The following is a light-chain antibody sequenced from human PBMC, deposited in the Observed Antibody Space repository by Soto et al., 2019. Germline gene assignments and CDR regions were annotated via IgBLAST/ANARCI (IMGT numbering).Light chain of an antibody. CDR1: QSVFYTSSDKDY. Sequence: DIVMSQSPDSLAVSLGERATIYCKSSQSVFYTSSDKDYLAWYQQKPGQPPQLLIYWASTRESGVPDRFSGSGSGTEFTLTISSLQAEDVAVYFCHQYYSSPFTFGPGTKVDIK. CDR2: WAS. CDR3: HQYYSSPFT. J-gene: IGKJ3*01. V-gene: IGKV4-1*01.